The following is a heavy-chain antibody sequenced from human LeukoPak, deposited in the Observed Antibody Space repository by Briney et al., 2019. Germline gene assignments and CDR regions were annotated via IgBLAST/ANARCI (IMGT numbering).Heavy chain of an antibody. Sequence: PGESLKISCKGSGYGFTSYWIGWVRQMPGKGLEWMGIIYPGDSDTRYSPSFPGQVTISADKSISTAYLQWSSLKASDTAMYYCARLEQQLVPGWFDPWGQGTLVTVSS. CDR2: IYPGDSDT. D-gene: IGHD6-13*01. CDR1: GYGFTSYW. CDR3: ARLEQQLVPGWFDP. V-gene: IGHV5-51*01. J-gene: IGHJ5*02.